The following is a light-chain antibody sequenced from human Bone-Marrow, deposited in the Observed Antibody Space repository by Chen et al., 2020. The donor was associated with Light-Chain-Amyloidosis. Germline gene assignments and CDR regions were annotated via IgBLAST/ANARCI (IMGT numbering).Light chain of an antibody. CDR3: QSADSSGTYEVI. CDR1: DLPTKY. J-gene: IGLJ2*01. CDR2: RDT. V-gene: IGLV3-25*03. Sequence: SYELTQPPSVSVSPGQTARITCSGDDLPTKYAYWYQQKPGQAPVLVIHRDTERPSGISEQFSGSSSETTATLTISGVQAEDEDDYHCQSADSSGTYEVIFGGGTTLTVL.